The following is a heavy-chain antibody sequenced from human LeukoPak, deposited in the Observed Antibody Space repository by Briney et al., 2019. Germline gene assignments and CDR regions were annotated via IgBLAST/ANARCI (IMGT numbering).Heavy chain of an antibody. D-gene: IGHD3-16*01. Sequence: GGSLRHSCATSGFTFSSYWMNWARQAPGKGLEWVASINHNGNVNYYVDSVKGRFTISRDNAKNSLYLQMSNLRAEDTAVYFCARGGGLDVWGQGATVTVSS. CDR2: INHNGNVN. J-gene: IGHJ6*02. CDR3: ARGGGLDV. CDR1: GFTFSSYW. V-gene: IGHV3-7*03.